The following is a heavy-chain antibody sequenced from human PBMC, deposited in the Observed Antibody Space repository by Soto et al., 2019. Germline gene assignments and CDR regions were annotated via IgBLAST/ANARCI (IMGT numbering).Heavy chain of an antibody. CDR2: INPNSGGA. J-gene: IGHJ6*02. CDR3: ARSLTEGYCTITGCYTRPLYGMDV. D-gene: IGHD2-2*02. Sequence: ASVKVSCKASGYTFSGYYIHWLRQAPGQGLEWMGWINPNSGGANYAQKFQGRVTVTRDTPTSTAYMELSRLTSDDTAVYYCARSLTEGYCTITGCYTRPLYGMDVWGQGTTVTVSS. CDR1: GYTFSGYY. V-gene: IGHV1-2*02.